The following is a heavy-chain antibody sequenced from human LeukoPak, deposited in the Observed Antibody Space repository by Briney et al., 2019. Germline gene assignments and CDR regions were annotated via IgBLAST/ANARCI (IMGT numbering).Heavy chain of an antibody. J-gene: IGHJ5*02. CDR2: IYYSGST. Sequence: SQTLSLTCTVSGGSISSADYYWSWIRQHPGKGPEWIGYIYYSGSTYYNPSLKSRVTISVDTSKNQFSLKLSSVTAADTAVYYCARATHITMVRGVIIAGIWFDPWGQGTLVTVSS. CDR3: ARATHITMVRGVIIAGIWFDP. D-gene: IGHD3-10*01. V-gene: IGHV4-31*03. CDR1: GGSISSADYY.